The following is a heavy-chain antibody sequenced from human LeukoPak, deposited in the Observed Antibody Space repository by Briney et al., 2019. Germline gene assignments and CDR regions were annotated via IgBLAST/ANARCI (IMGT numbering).Heavy chain of an antibody. J-gene: IGHJ4*02. CDR3: ARTVRYFDY. CDR2: INHSGST. Sequence: SETLSLTCAVYGGSFSGYYWSWIRQPPGKGLEWIGEINHSGSTNYNPSLRSRVTISVDTSKNQFSLKLSSVTAADTAVYYCARTVRYFDYWGQGTLVTVSS. CDR1: GGSFSGYY. V-gene: IGHV4-34*01.